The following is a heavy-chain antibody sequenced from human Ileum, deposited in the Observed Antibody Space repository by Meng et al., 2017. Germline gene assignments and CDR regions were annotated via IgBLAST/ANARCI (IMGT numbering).Heavy chain of an antibody. J-gene: IGHJ4*02. CDR1: GFTFSNYW. Sequence: EVQLVESGVGVVQAGGSLRLYCAASGFTFSNYWMHWVRQTPGKGLVWVSRINEDGRVTNYADSVEGRFTVSRDNAKNTLYLQMNSLRVEDTGIYYCARINYVEDSWGQGTLVTVSS. CDR3: ARINYVEDS. V-gene: IGHV3-74*01. CDR2: INEDGRVT. D-gene: IGHD3-16*01.